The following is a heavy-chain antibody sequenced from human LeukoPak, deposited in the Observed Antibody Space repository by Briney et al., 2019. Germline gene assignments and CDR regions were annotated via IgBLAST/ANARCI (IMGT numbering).Heavy chain of an antibody. CDR1: GGSISSGSYY. D-gene: IGHD5-18*01. CDR3: ARVKRDTAMVTPRDYYYYYMDV. V-gene: IGHV4-61*02. Sequence: KPSQTLSLTCTVSGGSISSGSYYWSWIRQPAGKGLEWIGRIYTSGSTNYNPSLKSRVTMSVDTSKNQFSLKLSSVTAADTAVYYCARVKRDTAMVTPRDYYYYYMDVWGKGTTVTVSS. J-gene: IGHJ6*03. CDR2: IYTSGST.